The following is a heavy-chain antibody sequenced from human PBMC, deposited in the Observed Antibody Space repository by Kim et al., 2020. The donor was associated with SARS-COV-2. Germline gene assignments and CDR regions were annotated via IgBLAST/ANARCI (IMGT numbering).Heavy chain of an antibody. J-gene: IGHJ6*02. CDR2: ISSSSSTI. D-gene: IGHD3-10*01. CDR3: ARPARITMVRGVIFGMDV. V-gene: IGHV3-48*04. Sequence: GGSLRLSCAASAFTFSTYSMNWVRQAPGKGLEWVSYISSSSSTIYYADSVKGRFTISRDNAKNSLYLQMNSLRAEDTAVYYCARPARITMVRGVIFGMDVWGQGTTVTVSS. CDR1: AFTFSTYS.